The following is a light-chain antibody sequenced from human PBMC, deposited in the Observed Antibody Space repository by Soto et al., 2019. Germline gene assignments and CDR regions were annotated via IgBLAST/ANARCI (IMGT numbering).Light chain of an antibody. J-gene: IGLJ1*01. CDR2: DVS. V-gene: IGLV2-14*01. CDR3: SAYTTSNSRQIV. Sequence: QSVLTQPASVSGSPGQSITISCTGTSSDVGGYNYVSWYQQHPGKAPKFMIYDVSNRPSGVSNRFSGSKSGNTASLTISGLQGEDAADYYCSAYTTSNSRQIVFGTGTKVTV. CDR1: SSDVGGYNY.